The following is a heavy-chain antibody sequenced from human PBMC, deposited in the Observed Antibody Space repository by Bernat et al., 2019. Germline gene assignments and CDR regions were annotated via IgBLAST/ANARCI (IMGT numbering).Heavy chain of an antibody. Sequence: EVQLVESGGGLVKPGGSLRLSCAASGFTFSNAWMSWVRQAPGKGLEWVGRIKSKTDGGTTDYAAPVKGRFTISRDDSKNTLYLQMNSLKTEDTAVYYCTTDLADYIWGSYYYLGWFDPWGQGTLVTVSS. CDR3: TTDLADYIWGSYYYLGWFDP. J-gene: IGHJ5*02. CDR1: GFTFSNAW. V-gene: IGHV3-15*01. CDR2: IKSKTDGGTT. D-gene: IGHD3-16*01.